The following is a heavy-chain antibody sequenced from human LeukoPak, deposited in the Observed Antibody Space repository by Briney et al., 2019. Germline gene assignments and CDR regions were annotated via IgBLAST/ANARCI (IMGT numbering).Heavy chain of an antibody. CDR3: ARITTMTLPDY. Sequence: EASVKVSCTASGYSFAGYAMHWVRQAPGQRLEWMGWINAGTGDTKYSQKFQGRVIITRDTSASTAYMELSSLRPEDTAVYYCARITTMTLPDYWGQGTLVTVSS. V-gene: IGHV1-3*01. D-gene: IGHD4-17*01. CDR1: GYSFAGYA. J-gene: IGHJ1*01. CDR2: INAGTGDT.